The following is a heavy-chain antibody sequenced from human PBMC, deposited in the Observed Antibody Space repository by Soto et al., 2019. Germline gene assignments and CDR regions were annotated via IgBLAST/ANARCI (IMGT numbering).Heavy chain of an antibody. Sequence: QVQLQESGPGLVKPSGTLSLTCAVSGGSISSTNWWSWVRQPPGEGLEWIGEIYHSGTPNYNPSLESRVTISMDTSKNQLSLRLGSVTAADTAVYFCARHIAVPTTRGFDYWGQGTLVTVSS. CDR1: GGSISSTNW. J-gene: IGHJ4*02. CDR2: IYHSGTP. CDR3: ARHIAVPTTRGFDY. D-gene: IGHD2-15*01. V-gene: IGHV4-4*02.